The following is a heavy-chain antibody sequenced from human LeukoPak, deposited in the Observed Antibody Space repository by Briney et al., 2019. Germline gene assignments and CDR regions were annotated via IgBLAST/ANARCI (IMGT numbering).Heavy chain of an antibody. V-gene: IGHV3-23*01. D-gene: IGHD2-2*01. CDR1: GFTFSSYA. Sequence: GGSLRLSCAAFGFTFSSYAMSWVRQAPGKGLEWVSAISGSGGSTYYADSVKGRFTISRDNSKNTLYLQMNSLRAEDTAVYYCAKSDEDIVVVPAASFDYWGQGTLVTVSS. CDR2: ISGSGGST. J-gene: IGHJ4*02. CDR3: AKSDEDIVVVPAASFDY.